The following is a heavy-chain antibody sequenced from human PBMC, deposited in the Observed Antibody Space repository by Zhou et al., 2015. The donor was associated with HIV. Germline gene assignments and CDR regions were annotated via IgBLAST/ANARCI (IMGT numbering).Heavy chain of an antibody. J-gene: IGHJ6*02. D-gene: IGHD3-10*01. Sequence: LLQSGPEVRKPGSSVKVSCKASGGTFSGSDLSWVRQAPGQGLEWMGRITPMFQTHNYAEKFRARLNITVDRHTSAAYMELSSLRSEDTAVYYCARGGSVARGAIRKMPQFYYYYVMEVWGQGTTVTVSS. CDR1: GGTFSGSD. CDR2: ITPMFQTH. CDR3: ARGGSVARGAIRKMPQFYYYYVMEV. V-gene: IGHV1-69*06.